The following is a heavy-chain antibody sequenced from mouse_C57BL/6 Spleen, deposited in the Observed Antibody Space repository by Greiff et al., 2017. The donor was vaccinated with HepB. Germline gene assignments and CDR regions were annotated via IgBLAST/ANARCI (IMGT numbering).Heavy chain of an antibody. CDR2: ISSGGSYT. CDR3: ATSTVVATVDY. J-gene: IGHJ2*01. V-gene: IGHV5-6*02. D-gene: IGHD1-1*01. CDR1: GFTFSSYG. Sequence: EVKLVESGGDLVKPGGSLKLSCAASGFTFSSYGMSWVRQTPDKRLEWVATISSGGSYTYYPDSVKGRFTISRDDAKNTLYLQMSSLKSEDTAMYDCATSTVVATVDYWGQGTTLTVSS.